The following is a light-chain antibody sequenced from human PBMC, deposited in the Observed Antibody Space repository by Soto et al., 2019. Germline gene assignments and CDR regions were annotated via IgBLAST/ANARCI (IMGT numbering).Light chain of an antibody. V-gene: IGKV1-39*01. CDR3: QHSYGTPLT. CDR1: QSISNY. Sequence: DMEMTQSPSSLSASVGDRVTITCRASQSISNYLNWYQHKPGKVPKLLIYAASSLQSGVPTRFSGRGSGTYFPLTINRLQHEDFATYYCQHSYGTPLTFGGGTKMEIK. J-gene: IGKJ4*01. CDR2: AAS.